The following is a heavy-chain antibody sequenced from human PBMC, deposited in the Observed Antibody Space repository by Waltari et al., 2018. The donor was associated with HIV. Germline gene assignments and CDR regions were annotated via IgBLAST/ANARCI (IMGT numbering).Heavy chain of an antibody. CDR1: GFTLSSYC. D-gene: IGHD3-22*01. J-gene: IGHJ5*02. CDR2: INNDGSNT. CDR3: VRDYDSSGYYSANWFDP. Sequence: EVQLVESGGGLVQTGGSLRLSFVASGFTLSSYCMHWVRPGPVRGLVWVSRINNDGSNTNYADSVKGRFTISRDNAKNTLYLQMNSLRAEDTAVYSCVRDYDSSGYYSANWFDPWGQGTLVTVSS. V-gene: IGHV3-74*01.